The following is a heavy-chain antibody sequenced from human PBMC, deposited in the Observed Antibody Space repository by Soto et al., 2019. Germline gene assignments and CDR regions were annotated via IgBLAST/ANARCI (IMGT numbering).Heavy chain of an antibody. J-gene: IGHJ6*02. CDR3: ARGGKLELRYYYYGMDV. Sequence: GGSLRLSCAASGFTFSSYAMHWVHQAPGKGLEWVAVISYDGSNKYYADSVKGRFTISRDNSKNTLYLQMNSLRAEDTAVYYCARGGKLELRYYYYGMDVWGQGTTVTVSS. V-gene: IGHV3-30-3*01. CDR1: GFTFSSYA. CDR2: ISYDGSNK. D-gene: IGHD1-7*01.